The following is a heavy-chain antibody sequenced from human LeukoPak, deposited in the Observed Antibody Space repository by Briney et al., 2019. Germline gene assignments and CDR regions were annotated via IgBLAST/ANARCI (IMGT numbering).Heavy chain of an antibody. Sequence: GGSLRLSCAASGFTFSSYSMNWVRQAPGKGLEWVSSISSSSSYIYYADSVKGRFTISRDNAKNSLYLQMNSLRAEDTAVYYCARDQDAPYCSSTSCYHYWGQGTLVTVSS. V-gene: IGHV3-21*01. CDR1: GFTFSSYS. J-gene: IGHJ4*02. D-gene: IGHD2-2*01. CDR2: ISSSSSYI. CDR3: ARDQDAPYCSSTSCYHY.